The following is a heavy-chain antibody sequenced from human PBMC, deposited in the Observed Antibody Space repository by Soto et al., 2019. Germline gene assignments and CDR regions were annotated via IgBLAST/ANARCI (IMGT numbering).Heavy chain of an antibody. D-gene: IGHD3-3*01. CDR1: GGSISSYY. CDR2: IYYSGST. Sequence: SETLSLTCTVSGGSISSYYWSWIRQPPGKGLEWIGYIYYSGSTNYNPSLKSRVTISVDTSKNQFSLKLSSVTAADTAVYYCARGKGAGFWSGYYTLDAFDIWGQGTMVTVSS. CDR3: ARGKGAGFWSGYYTLDAFDI. V-gene: IGHV4-59*01. J-gene: IGHJ3*02.